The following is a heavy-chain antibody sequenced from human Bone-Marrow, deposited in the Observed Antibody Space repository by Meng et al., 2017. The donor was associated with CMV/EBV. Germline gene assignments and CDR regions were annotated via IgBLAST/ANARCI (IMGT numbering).Heavy chain of an antibody. V-gene: IGHV4-39*01. J-gene: IGHJ4*02. CDR3: ARQDGDYSAFDY. D-gene: IGHD4-17*01. CDR2: IYYSGNTYSGST. Sequence: GSLRLSCNVSGDSVISSRFYWDWIRQSPGQGLEWIGSIYYSGNTYSGSTYYNASLKSRVTMSVDTSKNEFSLRLSSVTASDTAVYYCARQDGDYSAFDYWGQGTLVTVSS. CDR1: GDSVISSRFY.